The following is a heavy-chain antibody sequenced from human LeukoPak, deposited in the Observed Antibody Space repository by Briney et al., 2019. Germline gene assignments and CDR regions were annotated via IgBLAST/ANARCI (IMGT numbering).Heavy chain of an antibody. CDR3: AKSNAWDWFDP. CDR2: TYYSGST. Sequence: SETLSLTCTVSAGSISSYYWSWIRQPPGKGLEWIGYTYYSGSTNYNTSLKSRVTISVDKSNNQFSLNLSSVTAADTAVYYCAKSNAWDWFDPWGQGTLVTVSS. D-gene: IGHD4-11*01. CDR1: AGSISSYY. J-gene: IGHJ5*02. V-gene: IGHV4-59*12.